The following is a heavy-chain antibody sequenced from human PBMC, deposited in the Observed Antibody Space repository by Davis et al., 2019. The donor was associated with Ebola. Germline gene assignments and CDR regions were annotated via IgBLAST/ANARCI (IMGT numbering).Heavy chain of an antibody. CDR2: ISGSGGST. CDR1: GFTFSSYA. J-gene: IGHJ6*02. D-gene: IGHD3-3*01. V-gene: IGHV3-23*01. Sequence: PGGSLRLSCAASGFTFSSYAMSWVRQAPGKGLEWVSAISGSGGSTYYADSVKGRFTISRDNSKNTLYLQMNSLRAEDTAVYYCARYDVGGYYCMDVWGQGTTITVSS. CDR3: ARYDVGGYYCMDV.